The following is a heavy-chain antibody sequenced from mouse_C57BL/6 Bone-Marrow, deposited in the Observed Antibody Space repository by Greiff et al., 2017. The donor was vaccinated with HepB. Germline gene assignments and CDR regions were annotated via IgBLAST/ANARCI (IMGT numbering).Heavy chain of an antibody. CDR3: ARHYDSPLYAMDY. J-gene: IGHJ4*01. CDR2: ISNGGGST. D-gene: IGHD2-4*01. V-gene: IGHV5-12*01. Sequence: EVKLVESGGGLVQPGGSLKLSCAASGFTFSDYYMYWDRQTPEKRLEWVAYISNGGGSTYYPDTVKGRFTISRDNAKNTLYLQMSRLKSEDTAMYYCARHYDSPLYAMDYWGQGTSVTVSS. CDR1: GFTFSDYY.